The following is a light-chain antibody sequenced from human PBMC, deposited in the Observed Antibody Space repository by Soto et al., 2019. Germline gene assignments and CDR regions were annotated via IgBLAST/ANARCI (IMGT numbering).Light chain of an antibody. CDR1: QSITNF. Sequence: DIQMTQSPSSLSASVGDKLTITCRANQSITNFLNWYQKKPGEVPKLLIYAASRLESGVPSRFSGSGSGTDIALTINSLQPEDVATYYCQQSYTTPRLSFGGGTRVEF. V-gene: IGKV1-39*01. J-gene: IGKJ4*01. CDR2: AAS. CDR3: QQSYTTPRLS.